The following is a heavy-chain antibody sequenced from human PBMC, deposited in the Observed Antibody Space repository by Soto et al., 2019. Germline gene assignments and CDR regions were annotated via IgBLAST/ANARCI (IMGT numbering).Heavy chain of an antibody. Sequence: GESLKISCKGSGYSFTSYWIGWVRRMPGKGLEWMGIIYPGDSDTRYSPSFQGQVTISADKSISTAYLQWSSLKASDTAMYYCARHLSSGYGGNSDLDYWGQGTLVTVSS. D-gene: IGHD4-17*01. CDR1: GYSFTSYW. CDR2: IYPGDSDT. V-gene: IGHV5-51*01. J-gene: IGHJ4*02. CDR3: ARHLSSGYGGNSDLDY.